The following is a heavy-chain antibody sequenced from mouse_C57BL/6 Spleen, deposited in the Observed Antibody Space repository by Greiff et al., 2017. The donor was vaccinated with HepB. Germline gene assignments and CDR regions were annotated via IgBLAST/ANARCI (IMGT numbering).Heavy chain of an antibody. D-gene: IGHD2-2*01. CDR1: GYTFTGFW. Sequence: QVHVKQPGAELVKPGASVKMSCKASGYTFTGFWITWVKQRPGQGLEWIGDIYPGSGSTNYNEKFKSKATLTVDTSSSTAYMQLSSLTSEDSAVYYCARGLRGSYWYFDVWGTGTTVTVSS. J-gene: IGHJ1*03. CDR3: ARGLRGSYWYFDV. CDR2: IYPGSGST. V-gene: IGHV1-55*01.